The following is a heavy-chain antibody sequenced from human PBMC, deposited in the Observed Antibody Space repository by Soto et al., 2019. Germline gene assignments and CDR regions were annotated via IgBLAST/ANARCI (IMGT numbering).Heavy chain of an antibody. CDR3: ARAGCSGGSCYRLYYYYGMDV. CDR1: GFTFSSYS. J-gene: IGHJ6*02. CDR2: ISSSSSYI. D-gene: IGHD2-15*01. V-gene: IGHV3-21*01. Sequence: EVPLVESGGGLVKPGGSLRLSCAASGFTFSSYSMNWVRQAPGKGLEWVSSISSSSSYIYYADSVKGRFTISRDNAKNSLYLQMNSLRAEDTAVYYCARAGCSGGSCYRLYYYYGMDVWGQGTTVTVSS.